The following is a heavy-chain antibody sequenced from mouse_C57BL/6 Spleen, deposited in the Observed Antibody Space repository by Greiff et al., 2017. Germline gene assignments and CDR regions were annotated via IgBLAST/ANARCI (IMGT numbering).Heavy chain of an antibody. V-gene: IGHV3-6*01. J-gene: IGHJ4*01. CDR2: ISYDGSN. CDR1: GYSITSGYY. D-gene: IGHD2-4*01. Sequence: DVKLQESGPGLVKPSQSLSLTCSVTGYSITSGYYWNWIRQFPGNKLEWMGYISYDGSNNYNPSLKNRISITRDTSKNQFFLKLNSVTTEDTATYYCARVSYYDYYYYAMDYWGQGTSVTVSS. CDR3: ARVSYYDYYYYAMDY.